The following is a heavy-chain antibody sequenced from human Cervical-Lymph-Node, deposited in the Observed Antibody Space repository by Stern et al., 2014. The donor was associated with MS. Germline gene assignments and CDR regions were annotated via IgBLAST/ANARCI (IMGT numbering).Heavy chain of an antibody. CDR3: ARDRGSYSDY. Sequence: QLVQSGAEVERPGASVKVSCKASGYTFTAYFWHCVRQAPGQGLELMGWISPKTGSATYAQKFQDRVTITRDTSINTGYMEVSSLRSDDTAVYYCARDRGSYSDYWGQGTLVAVSS. J-gene: IGHJ4*02. CDR1: GYTFTAYF. V-gene: IGHV1-2*02. D-gene: IGHD1-26*01. CDR2: ISPKTGSA.